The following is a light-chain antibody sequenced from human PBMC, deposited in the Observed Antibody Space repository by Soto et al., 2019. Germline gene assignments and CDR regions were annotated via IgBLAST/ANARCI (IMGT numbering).Light chain of an antibody. J-gene: IGKJ3*01. CDR2: DAS. CDR3: QQYNSYPFT. V-gene: IGKV1-5*01. CDR1: QSISNW. Sequence: DIQVTQSPSTLSASVGDRVTITCRASQSISNWLAWYQQTPGKAPRLMIYDASSLESGVPSRFSGSGSGTEFTLTITSLQPDDVATYYCQQYNSYPFTFGPGTKVDIK.